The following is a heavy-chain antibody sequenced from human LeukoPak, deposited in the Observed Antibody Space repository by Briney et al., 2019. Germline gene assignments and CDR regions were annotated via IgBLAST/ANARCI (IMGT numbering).Heavy chain of an antibody. V-gene: IGHV3-23*01. CDR2: IFPSGGKI. CDR1: GFTFSTFA. CDR3: ATCGQVLLPFES. J-gene: IGHJ4*02. D-gene: IGHD2-8*02. Sequence: PGGSLRLSCAASGFTFSTFAMHWVRQPPGKGLEWVSSIFPSGGKIHYADSVRGRFTISRDNSKSTLSLQMNSLRAEDTAIYYCATCGQVLLPFESWGQGTLVTVPS.